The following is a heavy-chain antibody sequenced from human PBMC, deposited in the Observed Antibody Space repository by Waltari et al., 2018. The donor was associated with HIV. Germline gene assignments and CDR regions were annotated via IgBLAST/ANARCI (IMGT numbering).Heavy chain of an antibody. D-gene: IGHD3-22*01. CDR2: IYPGDSDT. CDR3: ARAYYDSSGYPDAFDI. J-gene: IGHJ3*02. CDR1: GYSFTSYW. Sequence: EVQLVQSGAEVKKPGESLKISCKGSGYSFTSYWIGWVRQMPGKGLEWMGIIYPGDSDTRYSPSFQGQVTISADKSISTAYLQWSSLKASDTAMYYCARAYYDSSGYPDAFDIWGQGTMVTVSS. V-gene: IGHV5-51*03.